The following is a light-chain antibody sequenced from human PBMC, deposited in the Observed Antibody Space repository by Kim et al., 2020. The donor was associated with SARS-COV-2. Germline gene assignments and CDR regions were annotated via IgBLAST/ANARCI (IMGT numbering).Light chain of an antibody. CDR2: DDN. Sequence: GQMVTIESSGSSSTVGRHFVNWYQRLPGTAPKVFIYDDNQRPSGVPDRFSGSRSGTSASLAISGLQSEDEADYYCATWDVTLNGWVFGGGTQLTVL. V-gene: IGLV1-44*01. CDR1: SSTVGRHF. CDR3: ATWDVTLNGWV. J-gene: IGLJ3*02.